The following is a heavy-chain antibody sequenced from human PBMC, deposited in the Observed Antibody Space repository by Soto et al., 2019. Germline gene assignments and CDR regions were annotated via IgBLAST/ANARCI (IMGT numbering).Heavy chain of an antibody. CDR2: INHSGST. CDR3: ARVGARLTPNFDY. D-gene: IGHD6-6*01. J-gene: IGHJ4*02. CDR1: GGSFSGYY. Sequence: PSETLSLTCAVYGGSFSGYYWSWIRQPPGKGLEWIGDINHSGSTNYNPSLKSRVTISVDTSKNQFPLKLTCVTAADTAVYYCARVGARLTPNFDYWGQGTLVTVSS. V-gene: IGHV4-34*01.